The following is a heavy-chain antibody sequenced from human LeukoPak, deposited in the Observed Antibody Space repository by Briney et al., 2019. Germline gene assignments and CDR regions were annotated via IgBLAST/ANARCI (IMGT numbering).Heavy chain of an antibody. D-gene: IGHD3-16*01. Sequence: PGGSLRLSCAASGFTFSSYGMHWVRQAPGKGLEWVAVISYDGSNKYYADSVKGRFTISRDNSKNTLYLQMNSLRAEDTAVYYCAGRLLDYWGQGTRVTVSS. J-gene: IGHJ4*02. V-gene: IGHV3-30*03. CDR3: AGRLLDY. CDR2: ISYDGSNK. CDR1: GFTFSSYG.